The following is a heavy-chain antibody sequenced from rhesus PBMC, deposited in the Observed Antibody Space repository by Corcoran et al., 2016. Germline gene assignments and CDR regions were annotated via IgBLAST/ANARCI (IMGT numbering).Heavy chain of an antibody. D-gene: IGHD6-31*01. CDR3: AKDQGSRQRLGPYYFDY. Sequence: EVQLVESGGGLAKPGGSLRLSCAAAGFTFSSYWMNWVRQAPGTGLGGVSAINSGGGSTYYADSVKGRFTISRDNSKNTLSLQMNSLRAEDTAVYYCAKDQGSRQRLGPYYFDYWGQGVLVTVSS. CDR2: INSGGGST. CDR1: GFTFSSYW. V-gene: IGHV3S25*01. J-gene: IGHJ4*01.